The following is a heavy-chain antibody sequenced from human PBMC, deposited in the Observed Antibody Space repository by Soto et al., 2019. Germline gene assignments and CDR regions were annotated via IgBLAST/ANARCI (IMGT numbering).Heavy chain of an antibody. CDR1: GGSISSSNW. V-gene: IGHV4-4*02. D-gene: IGHD4-17*01. CDR3: ARVSSVTRSLTWFDP. Sequence: QVQLQESGPGLVKPSGTLSLTCAVSGGSISSSNWWSWVRQPPGKGLEWIGEIYHSGSTNYTPSLKSRVTRSVDKSKNQSSLKLSPVTAADTAVYYCARVSSVTRSLTWFDPWGQGTLVTVSS. J-gene: IGHJ5*02. CDR2: IYHSGST.